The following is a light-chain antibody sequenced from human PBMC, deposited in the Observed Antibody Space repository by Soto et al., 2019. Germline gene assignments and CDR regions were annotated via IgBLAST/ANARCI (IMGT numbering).Light chain of an antibody. V-gene: IGKV3-11*01. Sequence: ESVFTQSPATLSLSPGERATLSCRASQSVSSYLAWYQQKPGQAPRLLIYDASNRATGIPARFSGSGSGTDFTLTISSLEPEDFAVYYCQQRSNWPPSITFGQGTRLEIK. CDR3: QQRSNWPPSIT. CDR2: DAS. J-gene: IGKJ5*01. CDR1: QSVSSY.